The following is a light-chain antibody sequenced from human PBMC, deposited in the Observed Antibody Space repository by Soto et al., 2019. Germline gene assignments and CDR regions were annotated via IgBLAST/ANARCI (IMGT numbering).Light chain of an antibody. Sequence: EIVMTQSPATLSVSPGERATLSCRASQSVSSNLAWYQQKPGQAPSLLIYGASTRATGIPARFSGSGSGTEFTLTISSLQSEDFAVYYCQQYNNWRTFGQGTRWIS. J-gene: IGKJ1*01. CDR3: QQYNNWRT. V-gene: IGKV3-15*01. CDR2: GAS. CDR1: QSVSSN.